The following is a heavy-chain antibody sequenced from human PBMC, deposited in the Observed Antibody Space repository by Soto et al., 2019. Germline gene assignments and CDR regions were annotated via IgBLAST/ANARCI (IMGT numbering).Heavy chain of an antibody. CDR2: IYPRGGST. D-gene: IGHD3-22*01. V-gene: IGHV1-46*01. CDR3: ARVGYSSTGTTLHFHGLDV. Sequence: ASVKVSCKASGYTFTSHYIHWVRQAPGQRLESMGIIYPRGGSTIYAQKFQGKVTMTRDTSTHTLYMELSSLRSEDTAIYYCARVGYSSTGTTLHFHGLDVWGQGTTVTAP. CDR1: GYTFTSHY. J-gene: IGHJ6*02.